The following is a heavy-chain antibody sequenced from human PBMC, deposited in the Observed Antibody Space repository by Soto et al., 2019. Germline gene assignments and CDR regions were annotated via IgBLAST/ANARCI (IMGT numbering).Heavy chain of an antibody. J-gene: IGHJ5*02. CDR1: GGSMTSYY. CDR2: VYSSGGT. Sequence: SETLSLTCTVSGGSMTSYYWTWIRQPAGKGLEWIGRVYSSGGTHYNPSLKSRVTISLDTSKNQFSLRLLSVTDADTAVYFCARGQRFSDWFDPWGQGTLVTVS. V-gene: IGHV4-4*07. D-gene: IGHD3-3*01. CDR3: ARGQRFSDWFDP.